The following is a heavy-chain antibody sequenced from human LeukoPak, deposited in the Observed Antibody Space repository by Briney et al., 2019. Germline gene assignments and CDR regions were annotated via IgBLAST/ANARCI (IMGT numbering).Heavy chain of an antibody. Sequence: GGSLRLSCAASGFTFDDYDISWVRQAPGKGLGWVSHINWNGGTIGYSDSVKGRFTISRDNAKNSLYLQMNSLRAEDTAVYYCARDMRELDYGGQGTLVTVSS. CDR3: ARDMRELDY. CDR1: GFTFDDYD. J-gene: IGHJ4*02. D-gene: IGHD1-26*01. V-gene: IGHV3-20*04. CDR2: INWNGGTI.